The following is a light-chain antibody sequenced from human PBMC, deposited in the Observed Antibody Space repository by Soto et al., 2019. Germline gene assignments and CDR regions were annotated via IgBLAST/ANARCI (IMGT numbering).Light chain of an antibody. CDR3: QQSYGIPWT. CDR1: QTISSW. Sequence: DIQMTQSPSTLSGSVGDRVTITCRASQTISSWLAWYQQKPGKAPKLLIYKASTLKSGVPSRFSGSGSGTEFTLTISSLQPDDFATYYCQQSYGIPWTFGQGTKVEIK. V-gene: IGKV1-5*03. CDR2: KAS. J-gene: IGKJ1*01.